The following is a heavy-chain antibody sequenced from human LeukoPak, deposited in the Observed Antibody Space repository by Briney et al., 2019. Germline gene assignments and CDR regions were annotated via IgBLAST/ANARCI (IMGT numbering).Heavy chain of an antibody. CDR2: ISAYNGNT. V-gene: IGHV1-18*01. CDR3: ARDYYDYIWGSYRYMDY. D-gene: IGHD3-16*02. Sequence: ASVKVSCKASGYTFTSYGISWVRQAPGQGLEWMGWISAYNGNTNYAQKLQGRVTMTTDTSTSTAYMELRSLRSDDTAVYYCARDYYDYIWGSYRYMDYWGQGTPVTVSS. CDR1: GYTFTSYG. J-gene: IGHJ4*02.